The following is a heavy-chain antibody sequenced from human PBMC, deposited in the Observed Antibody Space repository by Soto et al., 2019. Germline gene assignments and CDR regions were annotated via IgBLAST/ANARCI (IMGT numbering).Heavy chain of an antibody. J-gene: IGHJ6*03. CDR2: MNPNSGNT. D-gene: IGHD3-16*01. CDR3: AGAPVRVHYYYMDV. V-gene: IGHV1-8*01. CDR1: GYTFTSYD. Sequence: ASVKVSCKASGYTFTSYDINWVRQATGQGLEWMGWMNPNSGNTGYAQKFQGRVTMTRNTSISTAYMELSSLRSEDTAVYYCAGAPVRVHYYYMDVWGKGTTVTVSS.